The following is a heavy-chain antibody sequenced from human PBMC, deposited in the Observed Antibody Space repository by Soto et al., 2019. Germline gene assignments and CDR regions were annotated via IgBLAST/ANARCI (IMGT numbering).Heavy chain of an antibody. CDR1: GFTFNTYA. CDR2: TSYGGTNK. Sequence: PGGSLRIVGAASGFTFNTYAMHWVRQAPGKRLGWGAVTSYGGTNKYYADSVKGRFTISRDNSKNTLYLQMNSLRAEDTAVYYCARVSRAMIVVVITVSFDSWGQGTLVTVYS. CDR3: ARVSRAMIVVVITVSFDS. V-gene: IGHV3-30-3*01. J-gene: IGHJ4*02. D-gene: IGHD3-22*01.